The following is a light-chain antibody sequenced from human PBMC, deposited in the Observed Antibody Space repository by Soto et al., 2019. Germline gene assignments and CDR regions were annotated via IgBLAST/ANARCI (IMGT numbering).Light chain of an antibody. V-gene: IGKV1-39*01. J-gene: IGKJ2*01. Sequence: DIQMTQSPSSLSAAVGDGVTITCRASQDINKYLNWYHQTPGKAPKLLIFSTSTLYSGVPSRFSGSRSGTDFTLTISSLQPEDFATYYCQQSYSSPYTFGQGTKVEIK. CDR2: STS. CDR1: QDINKY. CDR3: QQSYSSPYT.